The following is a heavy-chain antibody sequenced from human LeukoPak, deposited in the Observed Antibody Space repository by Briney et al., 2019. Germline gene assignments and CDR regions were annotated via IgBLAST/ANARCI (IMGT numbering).Heavy chain of an antibody. CDR3: ARGALYYYDSSGFGNWFDS. CDR1: GYTFTDYF. J-gene: IGHJ5*01. Sequence: GASVKVSCKASGYTFTDYFLHWVRQAPGQGLDWVAWINANSGGTNYAQKFQGRVTMTRDTSISTAYMELTRLTSDDSATYYCARGALYYYDSSGFGNWFDSWGQGTLVTVSS. V-gene: IGHV1-2*02. D-gene: IGHD3-22*01. CDR2: INANSGGT.